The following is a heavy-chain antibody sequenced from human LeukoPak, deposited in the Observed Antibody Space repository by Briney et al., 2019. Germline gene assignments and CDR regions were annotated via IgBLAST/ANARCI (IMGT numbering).Heavy chain of an antibody. CDR1: GGTFSSYA. CDR2: ISAYNGNT. Sequence: ASVKVSCKASGGTFSSYAISWVRQAPGQGLEWMGWISAYNGNTNYAQKLQGRVTMTTDTSTSTAYMELRSLRSDDTAVYYCARDCASSGYYVPPHYYYGMDVWGQGTTVTVSS. J-gene: IGHJ6*02. CDR3: ARDCASSGYYVPPHYYYGMDV. V-gene: IGHV1-18*01. D-gene: IGHD3-22*01.